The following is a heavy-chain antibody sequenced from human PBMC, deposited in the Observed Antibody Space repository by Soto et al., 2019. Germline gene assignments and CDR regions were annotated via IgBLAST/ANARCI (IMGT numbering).Heavy chain of an antibody. CDR1: GGTFSSYA. V-gene: IGHV1-69*13. CDR2: IIPIFGTA. CDR3: ARWGPRHIVVVVAATNYYYGMDV. Sequence: WASVKVSCKASGGTFSSYAISWVRQAPGQGLEWMGGIIPIFGTANYAQKFQGRVTITADESTSTAYMELSSLRSEDTAVYYCARWGPRHIVVVVAATNYYYGMDVWG. J-gene: IGHJ6*02. D-gene: IGHD2-15*01.